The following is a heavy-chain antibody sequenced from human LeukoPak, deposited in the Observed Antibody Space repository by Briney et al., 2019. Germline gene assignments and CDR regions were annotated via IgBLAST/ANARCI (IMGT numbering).Heavy chain of an antibody. CDR1: GFTFSSYA. CDR3: ARVSLYGMDV. V-gene: IGHV3-48*01. J-gene: IGHJ6*02. CDR2: ISSSSSTI. Sequence: GGSLRLSCAASGFTFSSYAMSWVRQAPGKGLEWVSYISSSSSTIYYADSVKGRFTISRDNAKNSLYLQMNSLRAEDTAVYYCARVSLYGMDVWGQGTTVTVSS.